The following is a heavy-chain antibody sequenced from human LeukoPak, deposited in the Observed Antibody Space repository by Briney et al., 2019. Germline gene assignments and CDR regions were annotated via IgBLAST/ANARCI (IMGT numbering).Heavy chain of an antibody. CDR1: GGSFSGYY. CDR2: INHSGST. J-gene: IGHJ3*02. Sequence: SETLSLTCAVYGGSFSGYYWSWIRQPPGKGLEWVGDINHSGSTNYNPSLKSRVTISVDTSKNQFPLKLSSVTAADTAVYYCARGTRLIQLWTPGGAFDIWGQGTMVTVSS. V-gene: IGHV4-34*01. D-gene: IGHD5-18*01. CDR3: ARGTRLIQLWTPGGAFDI.